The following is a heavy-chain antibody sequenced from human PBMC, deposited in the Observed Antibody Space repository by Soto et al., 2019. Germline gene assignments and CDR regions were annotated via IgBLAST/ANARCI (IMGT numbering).Heavy chain of an antibody. J-gene: IGHJ3*02. CDR3: GEDPNVDYFGTFDI. CDR2: ITGNGAVT. D-gene: IGHD4-17*01. Sequence: EVQFLESGGGVVRPGGSLRLSCVASGLSFDNYAMTWVRQSPGKGLEWLACITGNGAVTSYTDSVRGRFTISRDNSKNTRYMEMDSLRSDDAAVYCCGEDPNVDYFGTFDIWSQGTTFTVS. CDR1: GLSFDNYA. V-gene: IGHV3-23*01.